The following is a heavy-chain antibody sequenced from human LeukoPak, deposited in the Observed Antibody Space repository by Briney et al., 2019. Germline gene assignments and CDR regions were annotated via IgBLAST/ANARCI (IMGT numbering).Heavy chain of an antibody. D-gene: IGHD1-26*01. V-gene: IGHV3-11*01. CDR1: GFTFSDYY. CDR3: ARGGAWEGGDY. J-gene: IGHJ4*02. Sequence: GGSLRLSCAASGFTFSDYYMTWIRQAPGKGLEWVSHISNTGRSFYHTDSVKGRFTISRDNARNSLFLQLNSLRDEDTAVYYCARGGAWEGGDYWGQGTLVTVSS. CDR2: ISNTGRSF.